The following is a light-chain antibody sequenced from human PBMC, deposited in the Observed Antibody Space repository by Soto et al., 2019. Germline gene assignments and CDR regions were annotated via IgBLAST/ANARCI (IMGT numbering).Light chain of an antibody. V-gene: IGKV1-6*01. J-gene: IGKJ1*01. Sequence: QMTQSPSSLSASVGDRVTISCRASQGIRSDLAWYQQKPGKVPKLLIYGASKLESGVPSRFSGSGFGTDFTLTISSLQPEDFATYYCLQDYNFSWAFGQGTKVEIK. CDR3: LQDYNFSWA. CDR1: QGIRSD. CDR2: GAS.